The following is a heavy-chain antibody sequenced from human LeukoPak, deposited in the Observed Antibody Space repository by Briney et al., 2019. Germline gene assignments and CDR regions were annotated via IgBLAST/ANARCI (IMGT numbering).Heavy chain of an antibody. CDR3: AREGGGATSLGFDY. Sequence: PGGSLRLSCAASGFTVSSNYMSWVRQAPGKGLEWVSVIYSGGSTYYADSVKGRFTISRDNSKNTLFLQVNSLTAEDTAVYYCAREGGGATSLGFDYWGQGTLVTVSS. V-gene: IGHV3-66*01. CDR2: IYSGGST. CDR1: GFTVSSNY. J-gene: IGHJ4*02. D-gene: IGHD1-26*01.